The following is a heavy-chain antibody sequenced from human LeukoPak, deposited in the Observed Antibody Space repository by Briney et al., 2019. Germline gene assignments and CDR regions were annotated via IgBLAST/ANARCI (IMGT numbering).Heavy chain of an antibody. D-gene: IGHD5-12*01. CDR1: GFTFSSSG. Sequence: GGSLRLSCAASGFTFSSSGMHWVRQAPGKGLEWVAVIWYDGSNKYYADSVKGRFTISRDNSNNTLYLQMNSLQAEDTAVYYCAREGWLQNAFGIWGQGTRVTVSS. J-gene: IGHJ3*02. CDR2: IWYDGSNK. V-gene: IGHV3-33*01. CDR3: AREGWLQNAFGI.